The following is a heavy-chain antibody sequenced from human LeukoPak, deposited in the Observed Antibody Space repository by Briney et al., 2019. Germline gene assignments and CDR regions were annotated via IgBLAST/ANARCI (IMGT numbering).Heavy chain of an antibody. Sequence: KPSETLSLTCTVSGGSISSGGYYWSWIRQHPGKGLEWIGYIYYSGSTYYNPSLKSRVTISVDTSKNQFSLKLSSVTAADTAVYYCARSEGYCSGGSCYDGRGDFDYWGQGTLVTVSS. V-gene: IGHV4-31*03. CDR3: ARSEGYCSGGSCYDGRGDFDY. D-gene: IGHD2-15*01. CDR1: GGSISSGGYY. CDR2: IYYSGST. J-gene: IGHJ4*02.